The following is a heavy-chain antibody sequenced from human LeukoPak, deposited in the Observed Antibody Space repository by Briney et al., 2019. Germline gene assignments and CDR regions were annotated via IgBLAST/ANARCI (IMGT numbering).Heavy chain of an antibody. CDR3: ARLDGRWLHDFDY. D-gene: IGHD5-24*01. CDR1: GGTISSGTYY. J-gene: IGHJ4*02. Sequence: SETLSLTCTVSGGTISSGTYYWGWVRQPPGKGLEWIGTIYYTGSTYYNPSLKSRVTISVDTSKNHFSLRLSSVTAADTAVYYCARLDGRWLHDFDYWGQGTLVTVSS. V-gene: IGHV4-39*01. CDR2: IYYTGST.